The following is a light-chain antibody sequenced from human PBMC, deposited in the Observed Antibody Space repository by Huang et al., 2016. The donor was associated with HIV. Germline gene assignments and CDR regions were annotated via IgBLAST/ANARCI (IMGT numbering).Light chain of an antibody. CDR2: AAS. CDR1: QNVGSN. V-gene: IGKV3-15*01. CDR3: QQYNTWPPWA. Sequence: EVLMTQSPDILSVSPGDRATFSCRASQNVGSNLAWYQQRPGQAPRLLIYAASTRATGVPARFRGGRSGTEFTLTISLLQSEDFATYYCQQYNTWPPWAFGQGTTVEI. J-gene: IGKJ1*01.